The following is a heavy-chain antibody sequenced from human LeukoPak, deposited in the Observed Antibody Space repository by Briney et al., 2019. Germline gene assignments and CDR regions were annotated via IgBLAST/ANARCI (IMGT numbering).Heavy chain of an antibody. J-gene: IGHJ4*02. CDR2: ISSSSSYI. CDR3: ASVAGWSGPFDY. V-gene: IGHV3-21*04. Sequence: GRSLRLSCAASGFTFSSYSMNWVRQAPGKGLEWVSSISSSSSYIYYADSVKGRYTISRDNAKNSLYLQMNSLRAEDTAVYYCASVAGWSGPFDYWGQGTLVTVSS. D-gene: IGHD3-3*01. CDR1: GFTFSSYS.